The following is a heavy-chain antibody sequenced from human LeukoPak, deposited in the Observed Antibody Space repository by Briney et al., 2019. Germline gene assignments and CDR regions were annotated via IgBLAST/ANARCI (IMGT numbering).Heavy chain of an antibody. J-gene: IGHJ6*02. D-gene: IGHD3-3*01. CDR1: GFTFDDYA. Sequence: GGSLRLSCAASGFTFDDYAMHWVRQAPGKGLEWVSLISGDGGSTYYADSVKGRFTISRDNSKNSLYLQMNSLRTEDTALYYCAKVWVKGTYYDFWSGYYTPYYYYGMDVWGQGTTVTVSS. CDR2: ISGDGGST. CDR3: AKVWVKGTYYDFWSGYYTPYYYYGMDV. V-gene: IGHV3-43*02.